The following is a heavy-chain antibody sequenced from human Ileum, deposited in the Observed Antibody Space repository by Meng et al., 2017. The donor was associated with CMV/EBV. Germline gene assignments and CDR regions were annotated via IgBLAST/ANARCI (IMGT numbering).Heavy chain of an antibody. J-gene: IGHJ5*02. CDR2: SSSGST. CDR3: ARGLNWLDP. CDR1: GFTFSSFA. D-gene: IGHD3-10*01. Sequence: GESLKISCEASGFTFSSFAMSWVRQAPGKGLEWVSGSSSGSTYYAGSVKGRFSISRDNSKSTLFLQMNSLRDEDTAVYYCARGLNWLDPWGQGILVTVSS. V-gene: IGHV3-23*01.